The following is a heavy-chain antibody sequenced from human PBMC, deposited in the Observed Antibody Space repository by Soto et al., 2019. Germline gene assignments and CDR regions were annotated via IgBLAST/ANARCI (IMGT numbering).Heavy chain of an antibody. Sequence: PGGSLRLSCAASGFSFSDSYMSWIRQAPGKRLEWVSYISESSSDINYVDSVKGRFTISRDNARNSLFLQMDSLQVEDTAVYYCARVIRGYMSDKNWGQGALVTVSS. CDR2: ISESSSDI. D-gene: IGHD5-12*01. J-gene: IGHJ4*02. CDR3: ARVIRGYMSDKN. V-gene: IGHV3-11*05. CDR1: GFSFSDSY.